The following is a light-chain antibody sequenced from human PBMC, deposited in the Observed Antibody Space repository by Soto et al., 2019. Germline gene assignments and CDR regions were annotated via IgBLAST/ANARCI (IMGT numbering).Light chain of an antibody. CDR3: QHLNDYRYT. V-gene: IGKV1-9*01. Sequence: DIQLTQSPSFLSASVGDRVTITCRASQAISSSFAWYQHNPGKAPKLLIYAASTLQNGVPSSFSGSGYGTQFTLTISSLQPEDFATYYCQHLNDYRYTFGQGTKVEIK. CDR1: QAISSS. J-gene: IGKJ2*01. CDR2: AAS.